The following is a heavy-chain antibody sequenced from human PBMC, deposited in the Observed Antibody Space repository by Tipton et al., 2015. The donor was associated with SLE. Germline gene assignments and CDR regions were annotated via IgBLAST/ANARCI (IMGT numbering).Heavy chain of an antibody. J-gene: IGHJ6*03. V-gene: IGHV4-61*09. Sequence: TLSLTCTVSGGSISSGSYYWSWIRQPAGKGLEWIGYIYTSGSTNYNPSLKSRVTISVDTSKNQFSLKLSSVTAADTAVYYCARDRYYGSGSLGSNYYYMDVWGKGTTVTVSS. D-gene: IGHD3-10*01. CDR3: ARDRYYGSGSLGSNYYYMDV. CDR1: GGSISSGSYY. CDR2: IYTSGST.